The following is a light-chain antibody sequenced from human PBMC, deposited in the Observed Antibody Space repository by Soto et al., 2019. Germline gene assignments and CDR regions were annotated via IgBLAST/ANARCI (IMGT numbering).Light chain of an antibody. CDR1: ENVRTF. CDR3: QQYGRSSYT. J-gene: IGKJ2*01. CDR2: GAS. Sequence: EVVLTQSPATLSLSPGERATLSCRASENVRTFVDWYQQKPGQAPRLLIYGASNRATGIPARFSGSGSGTDFTLTISRLEPEDFAVYYCQQYGRSSYTFGQGTKLEIK. V-gene: IGKV3-20*01.